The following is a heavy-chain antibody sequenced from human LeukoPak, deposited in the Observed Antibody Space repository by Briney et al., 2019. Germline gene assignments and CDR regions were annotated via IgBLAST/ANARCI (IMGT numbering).Heavy chain of an antibody. D-gene: IGHD4-11*01. Sequence: PSETLSLTCAVYGGSFSGYYWSWIRQPPGKGLEWIGEINHSGSTNYNPSLKSRVTISVDTSKNQFSLKLGSVTAADTAVYYCAGGDYSNYAQPYDYYYYLDVWGKGTTVT. J-gene: IGHJ6*03. V-gene: IGHV4-34*01. CDR3: AGGDYSNYAQPYDYYYYLDV. CDR1: GGSFSGYY. CDR2: INHSGST.